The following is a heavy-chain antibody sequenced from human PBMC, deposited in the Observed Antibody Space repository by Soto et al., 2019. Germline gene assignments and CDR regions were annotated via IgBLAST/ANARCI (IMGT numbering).Heavy chain of an antibody. Sequence: ATGNVSCKSSGGTFSSYAISWVRQAPGQGLEWMGWISAYNGNTNYAQKLQGRVTMTTDTSTSTAYIKLRNLKSDDTAAHYCATFSLIVVVPNAFEFPGQRATITVS. J-gene: IGHJ3*01. D-gene: IGHD3-22*01. CDR1: GGTFSSYA. CDR2: ISAYNGNT. V-gene: IGHV1-18*01. CDR3: ATFSLIVVVPNAFEF.